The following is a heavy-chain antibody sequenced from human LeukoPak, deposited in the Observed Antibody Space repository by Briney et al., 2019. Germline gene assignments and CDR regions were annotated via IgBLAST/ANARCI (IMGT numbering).Heavy chain of an antibody. CDR3: AKDASNSWFDY. CDR2: VGGGGVT. V-gene: IGHV3-23*01. J-gene: IGHJ4*02. Sequence: PGGSLRLSCAASGFIFSSYALSWVRRALGKGLEWVSTVGGGGVTYYADSVKGRFTSSGDISKNTVYLQMNSLRADDTAVYYCAKDASNSWFDYWGQGTLVTVSS. D-gene: IGHD4-11*01. CDR1: GFIFSSYA.